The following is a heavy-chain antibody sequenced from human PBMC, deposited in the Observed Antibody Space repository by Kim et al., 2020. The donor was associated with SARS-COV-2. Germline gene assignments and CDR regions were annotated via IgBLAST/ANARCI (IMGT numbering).Heavy chain of an antibody. CDR2: ISYDGSNK. J-gene: IGHJ4*02. CDR1: GFTFSSYG. D-gene: IGHD6-19*01. V-gene: IGHV3-30*18. CDR3: AKGPYSSGWTYFDY. Sequence: GGSLSLSCAASGFTFSSYGMHWVRQAPGKGLEWVAVISYDGSNKYYADSVKGRFTISRDNSKNTLYLQMNSLRAEDTAVYYCAKGPYSSGWTYFDYWGQG.